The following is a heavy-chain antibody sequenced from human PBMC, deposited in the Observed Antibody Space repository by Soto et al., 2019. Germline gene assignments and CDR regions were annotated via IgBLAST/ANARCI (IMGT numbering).Heavy chain of an antibody. Sequence: QAQLVQSGAEVKKPGASVKVSCKASGYTLSSFGIHWVRQAPGQRLEWMGWINAGNGNTKYSQKLEGRVTFSRVTSANTAYLELSSLTSEDTAVYYCVRTRQQWLVGDSWGQGSLVTVSS. J-gene: IGHJ4*02. CDR2: INAGNGNT. CDR1: GYTLSSFG. V-gene: IGHV1-3*01. D-gene: IGHD6-19*01. CDR3: VRTRQQWLVGDS.